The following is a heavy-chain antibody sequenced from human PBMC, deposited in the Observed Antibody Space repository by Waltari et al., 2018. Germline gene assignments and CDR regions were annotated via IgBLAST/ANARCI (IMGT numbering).Heavy chain of an antibody. D-gene: IGHD6-13*01. CDR3: ARGLTGIAAAHDY. CDR2: ISSSSSYI. CDR1: GFTFSSYS. V-gene: IGHV3-21*01. Sequence: EVQLVESGGGLVKPGGSLRLSCAASGFTFSSYSMNWVRQAPGKGLELVSSISSSSSYIYYADSVKGRFTISRDNAKNSLYLQMNSLRAEDTAVYYCARGLTGIAAAHDYWGQGTLVTVSS. J-gene: IGHJ4*02.